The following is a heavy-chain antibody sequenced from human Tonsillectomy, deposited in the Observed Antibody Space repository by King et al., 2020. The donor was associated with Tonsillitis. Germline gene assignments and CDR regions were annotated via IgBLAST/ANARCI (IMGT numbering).Heavy chain of an antibody. CDR3: ARDRPTVATHRLDV. J-gene: IGHJ6*04. V-gene: IGHV3-30*01. CDR1: GFTFSHFA. D-gene: IGHD4-23*01. CDR2: ISFDGGYA. Sequence: VQLVESGGGVVQPGRSLRLSCGASGFTFSHFAMHWVRQAPGKGLEWVALISFDGGYAYYADSVKGRFTLSRDNSNNTLYLQINSLRVEDTAVYYCARDRPTVATHRLDVWGKGTTVTVSS.